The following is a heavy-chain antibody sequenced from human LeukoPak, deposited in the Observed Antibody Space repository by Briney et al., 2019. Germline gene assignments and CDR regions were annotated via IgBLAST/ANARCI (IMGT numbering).Heavy chain of an antibody. Sequence: GRSLRLSCAASGFTFSSYGMQWVRQAPGKGLEWVAVISYDGSNKYYADSVKGRFTISRDNSKNTLYLQMNSLRAEDTAVYYCAKGWQLVDYWGQGTLVTVSS. D-gene: IGHD2-15*01. V-gene: IGHV3-30*18. J-gene: IGHJ4*02. CDR2: ISYDGSNK. CDR1: GFTFSSYG. CDR3: AKGWQLVDY.